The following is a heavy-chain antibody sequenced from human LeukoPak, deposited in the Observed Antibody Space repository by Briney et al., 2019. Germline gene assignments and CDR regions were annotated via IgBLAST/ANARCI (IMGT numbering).Heavy chain of an antibody. D-gene: IGHD2-21*01. CDR2: IIPIFGTA. CDR3: ARDALAYCGGDCYSQGFKFDY. J-gene: IGHJ4*02. Sequence: ASVKVSCKASGYTFTSYGISWVRQAPGQGLEWMGGIIPIFGTANYAQKFQGRVTITADESTSTAYMELSSLRSEDTAVYYCARDALAYCGGDCYSQGFKFDYWGQGTLVTVSS. CDR1: GYTFTSYG. V-gene: IGHV1-69*13.